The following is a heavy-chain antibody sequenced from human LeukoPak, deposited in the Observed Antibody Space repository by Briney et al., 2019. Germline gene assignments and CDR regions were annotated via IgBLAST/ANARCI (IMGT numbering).Heavy chain of an antibody. CDR3: ARTYYYGSGSYYPLDY. Sequence: PSETLFLTCTVSGGSVSSGSYYWSWIRQPPGKGLEWIGYIYYSGSTNYNPSLKSRVTISVDTSKNQFSLKLSSVTAADTAVYYCARTYYYGSGSYYPLDYWGQGTLVTVSS. D-gene: IGHD3-10*01. V-gene: IGHV4-61*01. CDR2: IYYSGST. J-gene: IGHJ4*02. CDR1: GGSVSSGSYY.